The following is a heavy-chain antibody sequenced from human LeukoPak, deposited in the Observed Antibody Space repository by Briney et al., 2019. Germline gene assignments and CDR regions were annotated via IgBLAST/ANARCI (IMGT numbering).Heavy chain of an antibody. CDR3: ARDIVVVTSLYYYYYYMDV. J-gene: IGHJ6*03. CDR1: GFTFSNYG. Sequence: GGSLRLSCAASGFTFSNYGMNWVRQAPGKGLEWVSGTTGRGESTYYAYSVKGRFTISRDNSKNTLYLQMNSLRAEDTAVYYCARDIVVVTSLYYYYYYMDVWGKGTTVTVSS. V-gene: IGHV3-23*01. CDR2: TTGRGEST. D-gene: IGHD2-21*02.